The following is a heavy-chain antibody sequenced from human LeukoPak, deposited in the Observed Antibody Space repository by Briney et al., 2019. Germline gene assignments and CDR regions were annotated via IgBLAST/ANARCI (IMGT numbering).Heavy chain of an antibody. D-gene: IGHD3-3*01. Sequence: PSETLSLTCTVSGGSISSSSYYWGWLRQPPGKGLEWIGSIYYSGSTYYNPSLKSRVSISVDASKNQFPLRLNSVTAADTAVYYCARDSGGSGYLWFDPWGQGTLVTVSS. J-gene: IGHJ5*02. V-gene: IGHV4-39*06. CDR3: ARDSGGSGYLWFDP. CDR2: IYYSGST. CDR1: GGSISSSSYY.